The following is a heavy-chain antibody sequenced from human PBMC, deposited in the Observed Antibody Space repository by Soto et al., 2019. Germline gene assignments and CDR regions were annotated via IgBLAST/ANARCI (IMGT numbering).Heavy chain of an antibody. Sequence: SETLSLTCTVSGGSISNGYHWTWIRQPPGKGLEWVGYIYYTGNNFYNPALKSRVAMSVDPSTNQFSLKLASVTDADTAVYFCAREPKQNYDSSPWNGGFDSWGPGTLVTVSS. CDR1: GGSISNGYH. J-gene: IGHJ4*02. V-gene: IGHV4-30-4*01. CDR2: IYYTGNN. D-gene: IGHD3-22*01. CDR3: AREPKQNYDSSPWNGGFDS.